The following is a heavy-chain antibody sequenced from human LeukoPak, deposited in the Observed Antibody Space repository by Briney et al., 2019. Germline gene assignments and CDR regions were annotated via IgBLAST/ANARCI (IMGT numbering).Heavy chain of an antibody. CDR3: ARCLRDIVVVPAACDY. Sequence: SETLSLTCAVYGGSFRGYYWSWIRQPPGKGLGWIGEINHSGSTNYSPSLKSRVTISVDTSKNQFSLKLSSVTAADTAVYYCARCLRDIVVVPAACDYWGQGTLVTVSS. J-gene: IGHJ4*02. V-gene: IGHV4-34*01. D-gene: IGHD2-2*01. CDR2: INHSGST. CDR1: GGSFRGYY.